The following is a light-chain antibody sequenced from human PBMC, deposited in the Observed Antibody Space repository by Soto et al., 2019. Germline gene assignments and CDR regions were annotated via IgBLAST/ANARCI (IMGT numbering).Light chain of an antibody. J-gene: IGKJ4*01. CDR2: KAS. Sequence: DIQMTQSPSSLSASVGDRVTITCRASQSISRYLNWYQQKPGKAPKLLIYKASTLKSGVPSRFSGSGSGTDFTITISSLQPEDFETYYCQQSYSTPLTFGGGTKVDIK. CDR1: QSISRY. CDR3: QQSYSTPLT. V-gene: IGKV1-39*01.